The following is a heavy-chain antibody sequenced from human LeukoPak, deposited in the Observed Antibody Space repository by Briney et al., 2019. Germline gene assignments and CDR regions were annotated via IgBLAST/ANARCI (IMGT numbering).Heavy chain of an antibody. CDR1: GGSISSYY. CDR3: AREVDSGWSKFDY. V-gene: IGHV4-59*01. D-gene: IGHD6-19*01. CDR2: IYYSGST. J-gene: IGHJ4*02. Sequence: TSETLSLTCTVSGGSISSYYWSWIRQPPGKGLEWIGYIYYSGSTNYNPSLKSRVTISVDTSKNQFSLKLSSATAADTAVYYCAREVDSGWSKFDYWGQGTLVTVSS.